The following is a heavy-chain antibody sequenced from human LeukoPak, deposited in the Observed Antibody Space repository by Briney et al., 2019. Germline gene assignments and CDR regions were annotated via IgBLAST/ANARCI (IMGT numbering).Heavy chain of an antibody. CDR1: RFTFSSYV. D-gene: IGHD1-20*01. CDR2: ISSSGGST. J-gene: IGHJ3*02. V-gene: IGHV3-23*01. CDR3: AKDMYNWNRAVAFDI. Sequence: PGGSLRLSCAASRFTFSSYVMSWVRQAPGKGLEWVSAISSSGGSTYYADSVKGRFTISRDNSKNTLFLQTNSLRAEDTAVYYCAKDMYNWNRAVAFDIWGQGTMVTVSS.